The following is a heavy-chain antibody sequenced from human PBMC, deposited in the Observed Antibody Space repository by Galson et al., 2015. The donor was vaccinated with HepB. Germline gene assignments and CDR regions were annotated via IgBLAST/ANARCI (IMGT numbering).Heavy chain of an antibody. J-gene: IGHJ6*02. CDR1: GFTFSSYG. CDR3: AKDVVPAAGRVYYYYGMDV. V-gene: IGHV3-30*18. CDR2: ISYDGSNK. Sequence: SLRLSCAASGFTFSSYGMHWVRQAPGKGLEWVAVISYDGSNKYYADSVKGRFTISRDNSKNTLYLQMNSLRAEDTAVYYCAKDVVPAAGRVYYYYGMDVWGQGTTVTVSS. D-gene: IGHD2-2*01.